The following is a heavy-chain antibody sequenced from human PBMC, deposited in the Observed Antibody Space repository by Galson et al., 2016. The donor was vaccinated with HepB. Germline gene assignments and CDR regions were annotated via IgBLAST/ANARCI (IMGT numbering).Heavy chain of an antibody. CDR3: ARVDSLIGFGELLAPSFTDYFYYGMDV. D-gene: IGHD3-10*01. CDR1: GYTFNFYG. J-gene: IGHJ6*02. Sequence: SVKVSCKASGYTFNFYGISWVRQAPGQGLEWMGWISPYNGDTKYAQKVQGRVTMTTETSTSTAYMELRSLRSDDTAVYYSARVDSLIGFGELLAPSFTDYFYYGMDVWGQGTTVTVSS. CDR2: ISPYNGDT. V-gene: IGHV1-18*01.